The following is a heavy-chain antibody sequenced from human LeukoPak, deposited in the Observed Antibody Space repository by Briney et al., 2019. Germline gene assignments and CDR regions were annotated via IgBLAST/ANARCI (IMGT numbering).Heavy chain of an antibody. CDR1: DYILTNYG. J-gene: IGHJ4*02. Sequence: ASVKVSCKASDYILTNYGISWVRQAPGQGLEWMGWISAYNGNTNYAQKLQGRVTMTTDTSTSTAYMELRSLRSDDTAVYYCARTSSGEHSDYWGQGTLVTVSS. V-gene: IGHV1-18*01. CDR3: ARTSSGEHSDY. CDR2: ISAYNGNT. D-gene: IGHD6-19*01.